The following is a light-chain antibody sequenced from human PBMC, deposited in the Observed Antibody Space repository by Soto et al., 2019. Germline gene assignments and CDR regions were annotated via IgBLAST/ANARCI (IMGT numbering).Light chain of an antibody. J-gene: IGLJ1*01. Sequence: QSVLTQPPSASGSPGQSVTISCTGTKNDIGVYDFVSWYQHHPGKAPRLVIYEVVQRPSGVPDRFSGSKSGNTASLTVSGLRAADEADYFCKSSAGSNTYVFGSGTKVTVL. CDR1: KNDIGVYDF. CDR3: KSSAGSNTYV. CDR2: EVV. V-gene: IGLV2-8*01.